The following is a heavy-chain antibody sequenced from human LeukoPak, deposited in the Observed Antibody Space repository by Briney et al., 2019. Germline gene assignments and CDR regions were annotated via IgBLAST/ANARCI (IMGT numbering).Heavy chain of an antibody. CDR1: GFTFDDYA. D-gene: IGHD3-22*01. Sequence: GRSLRLSCAASGFTFDDYAMHRVRQAPGKGLEWVSGISWNSGSIGYADSVKGRFTISRDNAKNSLYLQMNSLRAEDTALYYCAKDMGSGYYDSSGYYPNYYYYYGMDVWGQGTTVTVSS. CDR2: ISWNSGSI. CDR3: AKDMGSGYYDSSGYYPNYYYYYGMDV. V-gene: IGHV3-9*01. J-gene: IGHJ6*02.